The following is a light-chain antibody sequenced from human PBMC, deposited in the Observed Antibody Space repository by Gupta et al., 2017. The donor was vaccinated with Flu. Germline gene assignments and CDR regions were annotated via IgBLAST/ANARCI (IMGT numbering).Light chain of an antibody. CDR1: SSNIGSNY. V-gene: IGLV1-47*01. CDR2: RSN. Sequence: QSVLTQPPSASGTPGQRVTISCSGSSSNIGSNYVYWYQQLPGTAPQLLIYRSNQRPSGVPDRFSGSKSGTSASLAISGLRSEDEADYYCAAWDDSLSGHVVFGGGTKLTVL. J-gene: IGLJ2*01. CDR3: AAWDDSLSGHVV.